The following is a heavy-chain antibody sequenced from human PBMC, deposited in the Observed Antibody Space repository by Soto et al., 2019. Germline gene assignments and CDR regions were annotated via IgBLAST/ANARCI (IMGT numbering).Heavy chain of an antibody. Sequence: QLQLQESGPGLVKPSETLSLTCTVSGGSISSSSYYWGWIRQPPGTGLEWIGSIYYSGSTYYNPSLKSRVTRSVDTSKNQFSLKLSSVTAADTAVYYCARYSSSWPDWYFDLWGRGTLVTVSS. J-gene: IGHJ2*01. CDR1: GGSISSSSYY. D-gene: IGHD6-13*01. CDR3: ARYSSSWPDWYFDL. CDR2: IYYSGST. V-gene: IGHV4-39*01.